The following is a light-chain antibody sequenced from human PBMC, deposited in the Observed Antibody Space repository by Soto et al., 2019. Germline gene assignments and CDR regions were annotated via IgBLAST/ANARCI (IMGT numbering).Light chain of an antibody. J-gene: IGKJ4*01. CDR1: QSLLHTDGKDH. V-gene: IGKV2D-29*01. CDR3: LQSTYLPLT. Sequence: VLSQTPLSLSFTPGQPASISCRSNQSLLHTDGKDHLYWFLQKPGQPPQLLIYEVSNRFSGVTERFSGSGSGTDFTLKISRLEAEDVGVYYCLQSTYLPLTFGGGTKVEIK. CDR2: EVS.